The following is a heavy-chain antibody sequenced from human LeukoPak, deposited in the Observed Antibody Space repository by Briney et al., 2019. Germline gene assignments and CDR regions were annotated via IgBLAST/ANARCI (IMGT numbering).Heavy chain of an antibody. CDR3: AKDMVRGVIPHDAFDI. Sequence: GGSLRLSCAASGFTFSGYAMSWARQAPGKGLEWVSAISGSGGSTYYADSVKGRFTISRDNSKNTLYLQMNSLRAEDTAVYYCAKDMVRGVIPHDAFDIWGQGTMVTVSS. D-gene: IGHD3-10*01. CDR1: GFTFSGYA. J-gene: IGHJ3*02. CDR2: ISGSGGST. V-gene: IGHV3-23*01.